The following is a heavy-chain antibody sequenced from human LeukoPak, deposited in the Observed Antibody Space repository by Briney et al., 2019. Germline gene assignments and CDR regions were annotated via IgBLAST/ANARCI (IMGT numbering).Heavy chain of an antibody. V-gene: IGHV1-69*02. CDR1: AGTFSSYT. Sequence: SVKVSCKASAGTFSSYTISWVRQAPGQGLEWMGRIIPILGIANYAQKFQGRVTITADKSTSTAYMELSSLRSEDTAVYYCASERLGYYYMDVWGKGTTVTVSS. J-gene: IGHJ6*03. D-gene: IGHD1-1*01. CDR3: ASERLGYYYMDV. CDR2: IIPILGIA.